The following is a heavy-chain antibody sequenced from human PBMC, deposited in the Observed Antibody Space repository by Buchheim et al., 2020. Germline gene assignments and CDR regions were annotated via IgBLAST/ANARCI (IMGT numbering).Heavy chain of an antibody. CDR3: ARSYYDSSGYYYRPIDY. CDR1: GFTFSNYG. V-gene: IGHV3-30*03. Sequence: QVQLVESGGGVVQPGRSLRLSCAASGFTFSNYGMHWVRQAPGKGLEWVAVISYDGSNKYYADSVKGRFTISSDNSKNKLYLQMNSLRAEDTAVYYCARSYYDSSGYYYRPIDYWGQGTL. D-gene: IGHD3-22*01. CDR2: ISYDGSNK. J-gene: IGHJ4*02.